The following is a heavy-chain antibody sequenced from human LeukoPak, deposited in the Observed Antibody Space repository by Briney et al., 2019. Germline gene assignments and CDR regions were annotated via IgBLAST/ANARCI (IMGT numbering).Heavy chain of an antibody. CDR2: IKSYGST. CDR3: ARAPSEIGGYYPEYFRH. V-gene: IGHV3-74*01. Sequence: GGSLRLSCAASGFTFSTYWMHWVRHPPGKGLVWVSRIKSYGSTNYADSVKGRFTISRDNAKNTVSLQMNSLRAEDTGVYYCARAPSEIGGYYPEYFRHWGQGTLVTVSS. CDR1: GFTFSTYW. J-gene: IGHJ1*01. D-gene: IGHD3-22*01.